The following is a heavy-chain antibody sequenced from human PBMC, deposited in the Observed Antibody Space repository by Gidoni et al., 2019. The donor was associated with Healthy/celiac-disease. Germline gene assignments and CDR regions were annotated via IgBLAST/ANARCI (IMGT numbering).Heavy chain of an antibody. Sequence: QVQLQQWGAGLLKPSETLSLTCAVYGGSFSGYYWSWIRQPPGKGLEWIGEINHSGSTNYNPSLKSRVTISVDTSKNQFSLKLSSVTAADTAVYYCARLSSITMVRGVKRSYFDLWGRGTLVTVSS. CDR3: ARLSSITMVRGVKRSYFDL. V-gene: IGHV4-34*01. CDR1: GGSFSGYY. D-gene: IGHD3-10*01. CDR2: INHSGST. J-gene: IGHJ2*01.